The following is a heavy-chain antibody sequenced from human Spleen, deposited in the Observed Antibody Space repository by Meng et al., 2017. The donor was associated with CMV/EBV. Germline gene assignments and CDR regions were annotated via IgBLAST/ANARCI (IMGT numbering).Heavy chain of an antibody. CDR2: IYYSGST. CDR3: AREQSCSGGSCYGH. CDR1: GGSISSGDYY. Sequence: QVQLQQWGAGLLKPSQTLSLTCTVSGGSISSGDYYWSWIRHPPGKGLEWIGYIYYSGSTYYNPSLKSRVTISVDTSKNQFSLKLSSVTAADTAVYYCAREQSCSGGSCYGHWGQGTLVTVAS. D-gene: IGHD2-15*01. V-gene: IGHV4-30-4*08. J-gene: IGHJ4*02.